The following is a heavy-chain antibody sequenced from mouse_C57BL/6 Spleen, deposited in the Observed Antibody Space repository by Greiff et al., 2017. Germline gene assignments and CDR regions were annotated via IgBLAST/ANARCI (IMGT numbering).Heavy chain of an antibody. CDR3: AIGGIYGYHHSYAMCC. CDR1: GYTFTSYW. D-gene: IGHD2-2*01. J-gene: IGHJ4*01. CDR2: IHPNSGST. V-gene: IGHV1-64*01. Sequence: VQLQQPGAELVKPGASVKLSCKASGYTFTSYWMHWVKQRPGQGLEWIGMIHPNSGSTNYNEKFKSKATLTVDKSSSTAYMQLSSLTSEDSAVYYGAIGGIYGYHHSYAMCCRGQGASVTFS.